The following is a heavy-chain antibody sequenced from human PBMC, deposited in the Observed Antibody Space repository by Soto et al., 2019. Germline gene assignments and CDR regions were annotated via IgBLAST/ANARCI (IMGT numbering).Heavy chain of an antibody. CDR3: ARGLLARDFWSAAWSYYFDY. D-gene: IGHD3-3*01. V-gene: IGHV4-34*01. CDR2: INHSGST. CDR1: GGSFSGCY. J-gene: IGHJ4*02. Sequence: PSETLSLTCAVYGGSFSGCYWSWIRQPPGKGLEWIGEINHSGSTNYNPSLKSRVTISVDTSKNQFSLKLSSVTAADTAVYYCARGLLARDFWSAAWSYYFDYWGQGTLVTVSS.